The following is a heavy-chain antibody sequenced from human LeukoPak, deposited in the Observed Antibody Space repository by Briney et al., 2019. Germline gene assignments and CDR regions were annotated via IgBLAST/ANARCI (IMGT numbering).Heavy chain of an antibody. J-gene: IGHJ4*02. Sequence: GGSLRLSCAASGFTFSSYSMNWVRQAPGKGLEWVSSISSSSSYIYYADSVKGRFTISRDNAKNSLYLQMNSLRAEDTAVYYCAANYDFWSGYSPSYSFDYWGQGTLVTVSS. CDR3: AANYDFWSGYSPSYSFDY. V-gene: IGHV3-21*01. D-gene: IGHD3-3*01. CDR2: ISSSSSYI. CDR1: GFTFSSYS.